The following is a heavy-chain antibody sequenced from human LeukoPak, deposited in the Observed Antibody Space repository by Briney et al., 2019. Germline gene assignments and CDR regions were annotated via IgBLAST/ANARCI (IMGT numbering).Heavy chain of an antibody. D-gene: IGHD2-21*01. CDR1: GGSFSGYY. Sequence: SETLSLTCAVYGGSFSGYYWSWIRQPPGKGLEWIGEINQSGSTNYNPSLKSRVTISVDTSKNQFSLKLSSVTAADTAVYYCAARRGVGIFDYWGQGTLVTVSS. CDR3: AARRGVGIFDY. J-gene: IGHJ4*02. V-gene: IGHV4-34*01. CDR2: INQSGST.